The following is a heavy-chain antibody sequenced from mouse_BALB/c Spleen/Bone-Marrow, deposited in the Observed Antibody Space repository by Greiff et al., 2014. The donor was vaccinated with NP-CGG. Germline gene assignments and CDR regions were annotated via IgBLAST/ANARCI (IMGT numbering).Heavy chain of an antibody. D-gene: IGHD2-3*01. CDR2: INPDSRTI. Sequence: EVQLVESGGGLVQPGGSLKLSCAASGFVISRYWMTWVRQAPGKGLEWIGEINPDSRTINYTPSLKDKFIISRDNAKNTLYLQMSKGRSEDTALYYCARNGYYGWIAYWGQGTLVTVSA. CDR1: GFVISRYW. CDR3: ARNGYYGWIAY. V-gene: IGHV4-1*02. J-gene: IGHJ3*01.